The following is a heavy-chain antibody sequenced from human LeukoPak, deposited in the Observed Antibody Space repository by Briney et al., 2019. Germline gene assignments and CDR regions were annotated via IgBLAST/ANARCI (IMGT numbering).Heavy chain of an antibody. Sequence: GGSLRLPCSASGFTFSSYAMHWVRQAPGKGLEYVSTITSDGIHTYYADSVKGRFTISRDNSKNTLYLQMSSLRAEDTAIYYCVKGFYISDYLGQGNLVTVSS. J-gene: IGHJ4*02. D-gene: IGHD2/OR15-2a*01. CDR3: VKGFYISDY. V-gene: IGHV3-64D*06. CDR1: GFTFSSYA. CDR2: ITSDGIHT.